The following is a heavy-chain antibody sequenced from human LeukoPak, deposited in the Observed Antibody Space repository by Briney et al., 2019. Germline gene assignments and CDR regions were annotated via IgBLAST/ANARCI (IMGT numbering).Heavy chain of an antibody. CDR2: IIPILGTA. J-gene: IGHJ6*04. D-gene: IGHD6-19*01. CDR3: ARVGGWLEYPTYYYYGMDV. CDR1: GGTFSSYA. V-gene: IGHV1-69*01. Sequence: GSSVKVSCKASGGTFSSYAISWVRQAPGQGLEWMGGIIPILGTANYAQKFQGGVTITADESTSTAYMELSSLRSEDTAVYYCARVGGWLEYPTYYYYGMDVWGKGTTVTVSS.